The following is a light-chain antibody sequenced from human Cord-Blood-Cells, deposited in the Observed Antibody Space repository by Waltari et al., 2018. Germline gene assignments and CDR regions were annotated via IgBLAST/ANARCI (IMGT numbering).Light chain of an antibody. Sequence: DIQMTQSPSTLSASVGHRVTIPCRASQSISSWLAWYQQKPGKAPKLLIYDASSLESGVPSRFSGSGSGTEFTLTISSLQPDDFATYYCQQYNSYSKTFGPGTKVDIK. CDR1: QSISSW. V-gene: IGKV1-5*01. CDR3: QQYNSYSKT. J-gene: IGKJ3*01. CDR2: DAS.